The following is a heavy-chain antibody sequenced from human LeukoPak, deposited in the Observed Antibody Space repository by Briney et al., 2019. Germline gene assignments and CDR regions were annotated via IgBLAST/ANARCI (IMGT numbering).Heavy chain of an antibody. CDR2: VYYSGCT. D-gene: IGHD2/OR15-2a*01. V-gene: IGHV4-59*11. CDR1: GGSISSHY. CDR3: ARGPFIHMDV. J-gene: IGHJ6*03. Sequence: SETLSLTCTVSGGSISSHYWSWIRQPPGKGLEWIGYVYYSGCTNYNPSLKSRVTISVDTSKNQFSLKLSSVTAADTAVYYCARGPFIHMDVWGKGTTVTVSS.